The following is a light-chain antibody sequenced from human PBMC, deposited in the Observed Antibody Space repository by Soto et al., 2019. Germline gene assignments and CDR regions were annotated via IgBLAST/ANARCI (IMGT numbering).Light chain of an antibody. Sequence: EIAMTQSPATLSVSPGEGATLSCWASQSVRSNLAWYQQKPGQAPRLLIYGASNRATGIPDRFSGSGSGTDFTLTISRLEPEDFAVYYCQQYGSSRTFGQGTKVDI. V-gene: IGKV3-20*01. CDR2: GAS. J-gene: IGKJ1*01. CDR3: QQYGSSRT. CDR1: QSVRSN.